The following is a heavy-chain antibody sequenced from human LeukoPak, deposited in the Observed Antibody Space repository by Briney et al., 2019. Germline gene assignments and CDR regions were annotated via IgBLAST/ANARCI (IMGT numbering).Heavy chain of an antibody. CDR1: GGSISSGGYS. CDR3: ARGPRGFLEWQQTRNWFDP. Sequence: PSETLSLTCAVSGGSISSGGYSWSWIRQPPGKGLEWIGYIYYSGSTYYNPSLKSRVTISVDTSKNQFSLKLSSVTAADTAVYYCARGPRGFLEWQQTRNWFDPWGQGTLVTVSS. D-gene: IGHD3-3*01. V-gene: IGHV4-30-4*07. J-gene: IGHJ5*02. CDR2: IYYSGST.